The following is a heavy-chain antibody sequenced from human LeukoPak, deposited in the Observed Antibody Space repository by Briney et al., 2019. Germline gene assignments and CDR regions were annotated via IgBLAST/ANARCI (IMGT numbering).Heavy chain of an antibody. J-gene: IGHJ3*02. V-gene: IGHV1-46*01. CDR3: ARRYYYDQGAFDI. D-gene: IGHD3-22*01. CDR1: GYTFTSYY. CDR2: IDPSGGST. Sequence: ASVKVSCKAYGYTFTSYYMHWVRQAPGQGFEWMGLIDPSGGSTTYAQKFQGRVTMTTDTSTSTVYMELSSLRSEDTAVYYCARRYYYDQGAFDIWGQGTMVTVSS.